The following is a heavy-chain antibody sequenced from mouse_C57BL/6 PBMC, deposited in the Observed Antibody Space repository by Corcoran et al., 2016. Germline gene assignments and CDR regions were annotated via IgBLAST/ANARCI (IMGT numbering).Heavy chain of an antibody. J-gene: IGHJ1*03. V-gene: IGHV1-26*01. Sequence: EVQLQQSGPELVKPGASVKISCKASGYTFTDYYMNWVKQSHGKSLEWIGDVNPNNGGTSYNQKFKGKATVTVDKSSSTAYMELRSLTSEDSGVYYWARRGGLWYFDGWGTGTTVTVSS. CDR1: GYTFTDYY. CDR2: VNPNNGGT. CDR3: ARRGGLWYFDG.